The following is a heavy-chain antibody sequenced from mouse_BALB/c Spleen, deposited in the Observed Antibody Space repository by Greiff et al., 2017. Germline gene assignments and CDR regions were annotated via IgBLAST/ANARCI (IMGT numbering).Heavy chain of an antibody. CDR3: ARDPHYDYVVGAMEY. J-gene: IGHJ4*01. Sequence: EVQLVESGGGLVQPGGSLRLSCATSGFTFTDYYMSWVRQPPGKALEWLGFIRNKANGYTTEYSASVKGRFTISRDNSQSILYLQMNTLRAEYSATDYCARDPHYDYVVGAMEYWGQGTSVTVSA. CDR1: GFTFTDYY. CDR2: IRNKANGYTT. D-gene: IGHD2-4*01. V-gene: IGHV7-3*02.